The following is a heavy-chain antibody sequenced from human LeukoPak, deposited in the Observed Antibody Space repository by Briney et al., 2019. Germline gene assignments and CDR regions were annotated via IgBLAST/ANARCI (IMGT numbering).Heavy chain of an antibody. V-gene: IGHV3-21*01. Sequence: GGSLRLSCAASGFTLSSYSMNWVRQAPGKGLEWVSSISSSSSYLYYADSVKGRFTISRDDAKNSLYLQMNSLRAEDTAVYYCARDLTTSSTAYFQHWGQGTLVTVSS. CDR1: GFTLSSYS. CDR3: ARDLTTSSTAYFQH. J-gene: IGHJ1*01. D-gene: IGHD6-6*01. CDR2: ISSSSSYL.